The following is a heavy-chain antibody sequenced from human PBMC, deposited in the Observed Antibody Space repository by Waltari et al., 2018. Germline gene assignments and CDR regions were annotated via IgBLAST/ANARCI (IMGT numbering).Heavy chain of an antibody. CDR2: IYTSGST. J-gene: IGHJ6*02. Sequence: QVRLQKWAPGLVKPPKTLSLTATVSVGPSSSGGYYWTWIRSPPGKGLEWIGYIYTSGSTNYNPSLKSRVTISVDTSKNQFSLKLSSVTAADTAVYYCARGVTGSYYNLYYYYGMDVWGQGTTVTVSS. CDR3: ARGVTGSYYNLYYYYGMDV. CDR1: VGPSSSGGYY. D-gene: IGHD3-10*01. V-gene: IGHV4-61*09.